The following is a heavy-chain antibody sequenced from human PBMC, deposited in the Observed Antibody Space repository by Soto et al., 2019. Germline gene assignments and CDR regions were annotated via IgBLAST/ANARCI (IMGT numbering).Heavy chain of an antibody. CDR1: GFTFSSYA. CDR3: ARTPVLSELEQLGRVFYYGMDV. D-gene: IGHD6-6*01. Sequence: GGSLRLSCAASGFTFSSYAMHWVRQAPGKGLEWVAVISYDGSNKYYADSVKGRFTISRDNSKNTLYLQMNSLRAEDTAVYYCARTPVLSELEQLGRVFYYGMDVWGQGTTVTVSS. J-gene: IGHJ6*02. CDR2: ISYDGSNK. V-gene: IGHV3-30-3*01.